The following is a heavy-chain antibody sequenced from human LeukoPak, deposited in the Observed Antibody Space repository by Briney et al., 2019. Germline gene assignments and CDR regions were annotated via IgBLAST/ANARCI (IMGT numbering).Heavy chain of an antibody. J-gene: IGHJ3*02. V-gene: IGHV4-4*07. CDR1: GGSISSYY. CDR2: IYTSGTT. CDR3: ARGRTIFGVVPKNDAFDI. Sequence: SETLSLTCTVSGGSISSYYWSWIRQPVGKGLEWIGRIYTSGTTHYNPSLKSRVTMSVDTSKNQFSLKLSSVTAADTAVYYCARGRTIFGVVPKNDAFDIWGQGTMVTVSS. D-gene: IGHD3-3*01.